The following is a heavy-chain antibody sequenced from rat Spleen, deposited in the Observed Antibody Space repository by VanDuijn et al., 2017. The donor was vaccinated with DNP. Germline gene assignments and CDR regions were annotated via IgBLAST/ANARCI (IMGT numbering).Heavy chain of an antibody. CDR2: IKAKSNNYAT. D-gene: IGHD1-2*01. CDR1: GFTFSNAW. V-gene: IGHV6-8*01. J-gene: IGHJ4*01. Sequence: EVQLVESGGGLVQPGKSLKLTCATSGFTFSNAWMHWVRQSPEKQLEWVAQIKAKSNNYATYYAESVKGRFTISRDDSKSSVYLQMNSLKEEDTAIYYCTWGYYSTGMDAWGQGTSVTVSS. CDR3: TWGYYSTGMDA.